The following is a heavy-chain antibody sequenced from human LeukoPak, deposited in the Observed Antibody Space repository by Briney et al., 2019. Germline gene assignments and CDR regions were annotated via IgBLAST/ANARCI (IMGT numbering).Heavy chain of an antibody. CDR3: ARQAYSSPPGFDY. Sequence: PSETLSLTCTVSGGSISSYYWSWIRQPPGKGLEWIGYIYYSGSTNYNPSLKSRVTISVDTSKNQFSLKLSSVTAADTAVYYCARQAYSSPPGFDYWGQGTLVTVSS. CDR2: IYYSGST. CDR1: GGSISSYY. V-gene: IGHV4-59*08. D-gene: IGHD6-19*01. J-gene: IGHJ4*02.